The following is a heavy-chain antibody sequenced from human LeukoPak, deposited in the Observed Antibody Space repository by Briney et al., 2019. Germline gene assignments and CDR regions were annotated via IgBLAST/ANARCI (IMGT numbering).Heavy chain of an antibody. Sequence: TSETLSLTCTVSGGSISSYYWSWIRQPAGKGLEWIGRIYTSGSTNYNPSLKSRVTMSVDTSKNQFSLKLSSVTAADTAVYYCASQLISSGYYSGFYYYGMDVWGQGTTVTVSS. CDR1: GGSISSYY. J-gene: IGHJ6*02. D-gene: IGHD3-22*01. CDR3: ASQLISSGYYSGFYYYGMDV. CDR2: IYTSGST. V-gene: IGHV4-4*07.